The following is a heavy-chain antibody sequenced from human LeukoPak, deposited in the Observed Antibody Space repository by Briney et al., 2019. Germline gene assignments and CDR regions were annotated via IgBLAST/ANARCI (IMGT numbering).Heavy chain of an antibody. Sequence: SETLSLTCTVSGGSISSGSYYWSWIRQPAGKGLEWIGRIYTSGSTNYNPSLKSRVTISVDTSKNQFSLKLSSVTAADTAVYYCARETYYDFWSGYCIFDYWGQGTLVTVSS. CDR2: IYTSGST. D-gene: IGHD3-3*01. CDR3: ARETYYDFWSGYCIFDY. V-gene: IGHV4-61*02. J-gene: IGHJ4*02. CDR1: GGSISSGSYY.